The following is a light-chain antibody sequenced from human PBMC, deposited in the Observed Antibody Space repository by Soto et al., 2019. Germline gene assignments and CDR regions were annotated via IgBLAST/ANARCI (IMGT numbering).Light chain of an antibody. V-gene: IGLV2-8*01. CDR1: SSDVGAYNY. Sequence: QSALTQPPSATGSPGQSVTLYCIGNSSDVGAYNYVSWYQQHPGKAPKLMICEVSKWPSGVPDRFSGSKSGNTASLTVSGLQAEDEADYYSSSYAGSSNFPYVFGTGTKVTVL. CDR2: EVS. J-gene: IGLJ1*01. CDR3: SSYAGSSNFPYV.